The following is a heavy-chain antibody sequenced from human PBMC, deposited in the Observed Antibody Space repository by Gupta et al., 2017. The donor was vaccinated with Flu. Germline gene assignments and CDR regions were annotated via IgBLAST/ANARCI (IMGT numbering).Heavy chain of an antibody. V-gene: IGHV3-15*05. CDR1: GFTLSNAW. Sequence: EGQLVESGGGLVKPGGSLRLSCVASGFTLSNAWMSWVRQATGTGPEWVGRIKRKSDGGTTDYAAPVKGRFTISRDDSKKTLYLQMNSLKTDDTAVYFCTTEGTTGTKGLTNWFDSWGQGTLVTVSS. CDR3: TTEGTTGTKGLTNWFDS. CDR2: IKRKSDGGTT. J-gene: IGHJ5*01. D-gene: IGHD1-1*01.